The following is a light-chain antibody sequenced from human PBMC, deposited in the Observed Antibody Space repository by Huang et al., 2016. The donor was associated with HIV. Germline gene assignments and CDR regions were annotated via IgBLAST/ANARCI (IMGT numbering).Light chain of an antibody. V-gene: IGKV3D-15*01. CDR2: ETS. CDR3: QQYDKWPPGLT. Sequence: EIMMTQSPATLSVSPGGRATLPCRASQNVRNNLAWYQRKTGQAPRLLIYETSTRASGIPARFSGSGSATDFTLTISGLQSEDFAIYYCQQYDKWPPGLTFGGGTKVEI. CDR1: QNVRNN. J-gene: IGKJ4*01.